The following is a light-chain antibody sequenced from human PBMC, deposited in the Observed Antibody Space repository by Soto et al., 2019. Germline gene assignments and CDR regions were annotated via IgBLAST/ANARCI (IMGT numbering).Light chain of an antibody. CDR2: GAS. J-gene: IGKJ2*01. CDR1: QSVSSSY. Sequence: EIVLTQSPGTLSLSPGERATLSCRASQSVSSSYLAWYQKKPGQAPRLLIYGASSRATGIPDRFSGSGSGTDFTLAISRLEPEDFAVDYCQQYGSAPLYTFGQGTKLEIK. CDR3: QQYGSAPLYT. V-gene: IGKV3-20*01.